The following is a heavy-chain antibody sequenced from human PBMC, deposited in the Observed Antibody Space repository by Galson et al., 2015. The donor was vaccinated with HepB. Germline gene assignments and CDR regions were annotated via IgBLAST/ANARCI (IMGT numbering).Heavy chain of an antibody. CDR2: ISFDVINK. CDR1: GFPFGSYA. V-gene: IGHV3-30-3*01. Sequence: SLRLSCAASGFPFGSYAMHWVRQAPGKGLEWVAVISFDVINKYYADSVKGRFTISRDNSKNTLYLQMNSLRPDDTAVYYCGRDPTRDSYEDEYWGRGTLVTVSS. D-gene: IGHD3-22*01. CDR3: GRDPTRDSYEDEY. J-gene: IGHJ4*02.